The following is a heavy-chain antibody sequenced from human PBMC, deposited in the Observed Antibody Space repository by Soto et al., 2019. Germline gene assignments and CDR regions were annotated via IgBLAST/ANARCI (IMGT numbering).Heavy chain of an antibody. CDR1: GGSISSGPYS. J-gene: IGHJ4*02. D-gene: IGHD1-26*01. Sequence: SETPSLTCTVSGGSISSGPYSWGWIRQPPGEGLEWIGTFYYSESTYYNPSLESRVTISVDTSKNQFSLKVTSVTPADTAVYYCATRPPGVWVGVFDYWSQGTLVTVSS. CDR2: FYYSEST. CDR3: ATRPPGVWVGVFDY. V-gene: IGHV4-39*05.